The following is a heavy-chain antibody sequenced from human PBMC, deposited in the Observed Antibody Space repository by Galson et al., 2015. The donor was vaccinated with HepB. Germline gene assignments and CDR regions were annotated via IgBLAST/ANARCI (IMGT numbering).Heavy chain of an antibody. V-gene: IGHV3-30*18. CDR1: GFIFSNYG. J-gene: IGHJ6*02. CDR3: AKDLEGIPSPMPKVNFYYYYALDV. CDR2: ISYDGTNK. Sequence: SLRLSCAASGFIFSNYGMHWVRQAPGKGLEWVAVISYDGTNKYCADSVKGRFTISRDNSGSTLYLQMNSLRAEDTAAYYCAKDLEGIPSPMPKVNFYYYYALDVWGQGTTVTVSS. D-gene: IGHD2-2*01.